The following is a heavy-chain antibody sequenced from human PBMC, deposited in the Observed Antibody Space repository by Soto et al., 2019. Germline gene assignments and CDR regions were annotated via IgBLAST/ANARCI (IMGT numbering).Heavy chain of an antibody. J-gene: IGHJ5*02. CDR2: ITCDSSYT. Sequence: GGFLRLSCAASGFSFSTYKMNWVRQAPGKGLEWVSSITCDSSYTYYADSVKGRFTISRDNANNSLYLEMNSLGAEDTAMYYCSRDFIYVILTEGFDPWGRGTLVTVSA. V-gene: IGHV3-21*01. D-gene: IGHD3-9*01. CDR1: GFSFSTYK. CDR3: SRDFIYVILTEGFDP.